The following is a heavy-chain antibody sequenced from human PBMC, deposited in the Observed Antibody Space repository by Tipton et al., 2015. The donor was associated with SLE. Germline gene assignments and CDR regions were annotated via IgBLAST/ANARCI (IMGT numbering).Heavy chain of an antibody. Sequence: TLSLTCAVYGGSFSGCYGSWIRQPPGKGLEWIGEINHSGSTNYSPSLKSRVTISVDTSKNQFSLKLSSVTAADTAVYYCASYSSSYFDYWGQGTLVTVSS. CDR2: INHSGST. V-gene: IGHV4-34*09. CDR3: ASYSSSYFDY. J-gene: IGHJ4*02. D-gene: IGHD6-6*01. CDR1: GGSFSGCY.